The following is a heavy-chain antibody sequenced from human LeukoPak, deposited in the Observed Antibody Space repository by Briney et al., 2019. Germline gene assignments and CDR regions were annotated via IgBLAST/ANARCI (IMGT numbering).Heavy chain of an antibody. CDR2: IYYSGST. V-gene: IGHV4-39*01. Sequence: SETLSLTCTVSGGSISSSSYYWGWIRQPPGKGLEWIGSIYYSGSTYYNPSLKSRVTISVDTSKNQFSLKLSSVTAADTAVYYCATYYYGSGRHTPFDYWGQGTLVTVSS. J-gene: IGHJ4*02. CDR3: ATYYYGSGRHTPFDY. D-gene: IGHD3-10*01. CDR1: GGSISSSSYY.